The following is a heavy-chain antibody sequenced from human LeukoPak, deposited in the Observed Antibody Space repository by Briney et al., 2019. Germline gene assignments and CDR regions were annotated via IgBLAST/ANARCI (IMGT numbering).Heavy chain of an antibody. D-gene: IGHD4-17*01. CDR1: RFTFSTYW. Sequence: GGSLRLSCAASRFTFSTYWMHWVRQAPGKGLVWVSRINSDGSSTGYADSVKGRFTISRDNAKNSLYLQMNSLRAEDTAVYYCAREGALTVTKDAFDIWGQGTMVTVSS. V-gene: IGHV3-74*01. CDR3: AREGALTVTKDAFDI. J-gene: IGHJ3*02. CDR2: INSDGSST.